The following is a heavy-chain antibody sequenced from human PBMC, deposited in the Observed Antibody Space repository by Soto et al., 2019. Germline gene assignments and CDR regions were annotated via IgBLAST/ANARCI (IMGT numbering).Heavy chain of an antibody. CDR1: GGTFSNYP. J-gene: IGHJ2*01. Sequence: QVQLVQSGAEVKKPGSSVKVSCKASGGTFSNYPISWVRQAPGQGLEWMGGIIPILGTDNYDQKFQGRVTITAEQSPXTAYMELSSLRSEDTAVDYCARGNHRGLQVWYFDLWGPGTLVTVSS. CDR3: ARGNHRGLQVWYFDL. CDR2: IIPILGTD. D-gene: IGHD3-16*01. V-gene: IGHV1-69*11.